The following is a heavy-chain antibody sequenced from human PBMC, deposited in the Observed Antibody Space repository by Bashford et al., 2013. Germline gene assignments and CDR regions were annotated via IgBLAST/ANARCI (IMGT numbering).Heavy chain of an antibody. V-gene: IGHV1-2*02. CDR1: GYPFTNYY. CDR3: ARCGDFFCSNAMDV. Sequence: ASVKVSCKTSGYPFTNYYIHWVRQAPGQGLEWMGWINPPTGGTKYGQKFQGRVTMTGDTSLSTAYMALSRLTSDDTAMYYXARCGDFFCSNAMDVWGQGTTVTVSS. D-gene: IGHD2-15*01. CDR2: INPPTGGT. J-gene: IGHJ6*02.